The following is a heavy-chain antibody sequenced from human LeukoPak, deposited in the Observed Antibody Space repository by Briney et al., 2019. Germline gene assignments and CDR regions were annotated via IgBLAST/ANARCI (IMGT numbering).Heavy chain of an antibody. Sequence: SQTLSLTCAISGDRVSSNSAAWNWIRQSPSRGLEWLGRTYYRSKWYNDYAVSVKSRITINPDTSKNQFSLQLNSVTPEDTAVYYCASGGSSSWYENWFDPWGQGTLVTVSS. J-gene: IGHJ5*02. V-gene: IGHV6-1*01. D-gene: IGHD6-13*01. CDR2: TYYRSKWYN. CDR3: ASGGSSSWYENWFDP. CDR1: GDRVSSNSAA.